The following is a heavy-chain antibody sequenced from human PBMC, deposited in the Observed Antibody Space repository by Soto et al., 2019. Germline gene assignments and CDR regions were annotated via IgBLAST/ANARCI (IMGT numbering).Heavy chain of an antibody. CDR1: GGSISSGGYS. CDR2: IYHSGST. V-gene: IGHV4-30-2*01. CDR3: AREDYYYGMDV. J-gene: IGHJ6*02. Sequence: SETLSLTCAVSGGSISSGGYSWSWIRQPPGKGLEWIGYIYHSGSTYYNPSLKSRVTISVDRSKNQFSLKLSSVTAADTAVYYCAREDYYYGMDVWGQGTTVTVSS.